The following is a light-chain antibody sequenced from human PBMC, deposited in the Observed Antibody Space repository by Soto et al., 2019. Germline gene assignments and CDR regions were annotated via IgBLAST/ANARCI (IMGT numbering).Light chain of an antibody. V-gene: IGLV1-47*02. CDR2: SNN. CDR1: SSKIGSNY. CDR3: GAWDDSLSGPA. Sequence: QSVLTQPPSASGTPGQRVTISCSGSSSKIGSNYVYWYQQLPGTAPKLLIYSNNQRPSGVPDRFSGSKSGTSASLAISGLRSEDEADYYCGAWDDSLSGPAFGGGTKLTVL. J-gene: IGLJ2*01.